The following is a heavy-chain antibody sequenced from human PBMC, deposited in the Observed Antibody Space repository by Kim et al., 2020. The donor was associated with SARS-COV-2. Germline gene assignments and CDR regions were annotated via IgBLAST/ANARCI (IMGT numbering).Heavy chain of an antibody. Sequence: SETLSLTCAVSGGSIQSHSLFWGWIRQPPGKGLEWLGSVDYSGTTYHTPSLKSRLTISRDTSKNQFSLKLNSVTATDTAVYYCARTTVVTGGGFDIWGLGTLVSVSS. J-gene: IGHJ3*02. CDR1: GGSIQSHSLF. D-gene: IGHD2-21*02. CDR3: ARTTVVTGGGFDI. CDR2: VDYSGTT. V-gene: IGHV4-39*07.